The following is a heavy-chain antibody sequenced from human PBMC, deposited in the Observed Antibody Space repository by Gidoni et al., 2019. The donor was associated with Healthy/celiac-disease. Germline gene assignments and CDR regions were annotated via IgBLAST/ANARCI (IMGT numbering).Heavy chain of an antibody. Sequence: QLQLQESGPGLVKPSETLSLTCTVSGGSISSSSYYWGWIRQPPGKGLEWIGSIYYSGSTYYNPSLKSRVTISVDTSKNQFSLKLSSVTAADTAVYYCARTLYYGDFLFNWFDPWGQGTLVTVSS. J-gene: IGHJ5*02. CDR1: GGSISSSSYY. CDR2: IYYSGST. D-gene: IGHD4-17*01. CDR3: ARTLYYGDFLFNWFDP. V-gene: IGHV4-39*01.